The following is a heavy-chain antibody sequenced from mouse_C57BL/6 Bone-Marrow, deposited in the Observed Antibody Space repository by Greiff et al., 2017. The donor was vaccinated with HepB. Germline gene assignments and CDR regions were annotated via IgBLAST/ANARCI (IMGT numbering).Heavy chain of an antibody. CDR1: GYTFTSYW. J-gene: IGHJ2*01. CDR3: ARTGTSGGRDY. Sequence: VQLQQPGAELVKPGASVKLSCKASGYTFTSYWMHWVKQRPGQGLEWIGMIHPNSGSTNYNEKFKSKATLTVDKSSSTAYMQLSSLTSEDSAVYYCARTGTSGGRDYWGQGTTLTVSS. V-gene: IGHV1-64*01. CDR2: IHPNSGST. D-gene: IGHD4-1*01.